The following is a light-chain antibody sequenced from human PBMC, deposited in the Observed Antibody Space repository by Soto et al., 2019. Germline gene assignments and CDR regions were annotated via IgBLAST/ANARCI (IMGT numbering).Light chain of an antibody. V-gene: IGKV3-20*01. Sequence: EIVLTQSPGTLSLSPVERATLSCRASQSVSSSYLAWYQQQPGQAPRLLIYGASSRATGIPDRFSGSGSGTDFTLTISRLEPEDFSVYYCQQYGSAPLTFGGGTKVEIK. CDR2: GAS. CDR1: QSVSSSY. J-gene: IGKJ4*01. CDR3: QQYGSAPLT.